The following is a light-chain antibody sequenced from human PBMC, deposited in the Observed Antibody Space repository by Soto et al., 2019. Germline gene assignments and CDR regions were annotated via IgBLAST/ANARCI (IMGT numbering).Light chain of an antibody. J-gene: IGLJ2*01. CDR2: YDS. CDR3: QVWDSSSDHVV. Sequence: SYELTQPPSVSVAPGKTARTTCGGNNIGSKSVHWYQQKPSQAPVLVIYYDSDRPSGIPERFSGSNSGNTATLTISRVEAGDEADYYCQVWDSSSDHVVFGGGTKLTVL. CDR1: NIGSKS. V-gene: IGLV3-21*04.